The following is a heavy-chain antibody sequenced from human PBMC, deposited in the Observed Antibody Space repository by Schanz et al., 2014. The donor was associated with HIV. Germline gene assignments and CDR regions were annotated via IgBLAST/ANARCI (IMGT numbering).Heavy chain of an antibody. CDR3: ARDYHWNWFDP. CDR1: GFSFSNFW. V-gene: IGHV3-7*01. Sequence: EVRLVESGGGLVQSGGSLRLSCAASGFSFSNFWVTWVRQAPGKRLEWVANIKLDGSEKYYVDFVKGRFTISRDNTKNSLYLQMNSLRAEDTAVYYCARDYHWNWFDPWGQGTLVTVSS. CDR2: IKLDGSEK. J-gene: IGHJ5*02. D-gene: IGHD1-20*01.